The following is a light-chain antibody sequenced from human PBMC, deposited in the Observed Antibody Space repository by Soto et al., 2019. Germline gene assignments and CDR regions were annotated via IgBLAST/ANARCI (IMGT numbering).Light chain of an antibody. CDR3: QQYVSAPWT. CDR1: QSILYSSNNNNY. J-gene: IGKJ1*01. V-gene: IGKV4-1*01. Sequence: DIVMTQSPDSLAVSLGERATINCESSQSILYSSNNNNYLAWYQQKPGQPPKLLIYWASTRESGVPDRFSGSGSGTHFTLTISSLQAEDVAVYYCQQYVSAPWTFGQGTKVEIK. CDR2: WAS.